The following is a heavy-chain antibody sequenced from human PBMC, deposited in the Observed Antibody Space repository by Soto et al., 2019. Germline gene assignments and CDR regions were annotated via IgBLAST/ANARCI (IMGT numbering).Heavy chain of an antibody. CDR1: GGSISSGGYY. V-gene: IGHV4-31*03. J-gene: IGHJ6*02. Sequence: QVQLQESGPGLVKPSQTLSLTCTVSGGSISSGGYYWSWIRQYPGKGLEWIGYIYYSGSTYYNPSLKSRVTISVDTSKKQFSLKLSSVTAADRAVYYCARDEEKAGLGMDVWGQGTTVTVSS. CDR2: IYYSGST. CDR3: ARDEEKAGLGMDV.